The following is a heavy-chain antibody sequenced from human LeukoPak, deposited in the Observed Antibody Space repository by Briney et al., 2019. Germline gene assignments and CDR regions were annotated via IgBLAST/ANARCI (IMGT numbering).Heavy chain of an antibody. V-gene: IGHV3-30*03. CDR3: ATNSRRPHQYYMDV. D-gene: IGHD1-14*01. J-gene: IGHJ6*03. CDR1: GFTFSSYD. CDR2: ISYDGGNK. Sequence: GGSLRLSCAASGFTFSSYDMHWVRQAPGKGLEWATLISYDGGNKYYGDSVKGRFTISRDNSKNTLYLQMTSLRLEDTAVYYCATNSRRPHQYYMDVWGKGTTVTVSS.